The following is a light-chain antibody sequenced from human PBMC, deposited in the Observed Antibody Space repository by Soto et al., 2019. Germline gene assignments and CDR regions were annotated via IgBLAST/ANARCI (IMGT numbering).Light chain of an antibody. V-gene: IGLV2-8*01. CDR3: SSYAGSSIEV. CDR2: DVS. CDR1: SSDVGGYKY. J-gene: IGLJ1*01. Sequence: QAVLTQPPSASGSPGQSVTISCTGTSSDVGGYKYVSWYQQHPGNAPKLIIYDVSKRPSGFPDRFSGSKSGNTTSLTVSGLQAEDEADYYCSSYAGSSIEVFGTGTKLTVL.